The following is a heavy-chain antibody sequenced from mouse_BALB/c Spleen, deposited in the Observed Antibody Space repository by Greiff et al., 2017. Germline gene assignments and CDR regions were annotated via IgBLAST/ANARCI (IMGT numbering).Heavy chain of an antibody. CDR2: ISYSGST. J-gene: IGHJ1*01. CDR1: GDSITSGY. V-gene: IGHV3-8*02. D-gene: IGHD1-1*01. CDR3: ARGCYYGYWYFDV. Sequence: EVKLVESGPSLVKPSQTLSLTCSVTGDSITSGYWNWIRKFPGNKLEYMGYISYSGSTYYNPSLKSRISITRDTSKNQYYLQLNSVTTEDTATYYCARGCYYGYWYFDVWGAGTTVTVSS.